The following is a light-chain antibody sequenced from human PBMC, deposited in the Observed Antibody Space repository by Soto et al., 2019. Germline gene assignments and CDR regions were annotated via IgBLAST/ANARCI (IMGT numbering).Light chain of an antibody. J-gene: IGLJ2*01. Sequence: QSALTQPASVSGSPGQSITISCTGTSSDVGGYNYVSWYQQHPGKAPKLMIYDVNNRPSGVSNRFSGSKSGNTASLTISGLQAEDEADYYCTSWTTSTTMIFGGGTKLTVL. CDR1: SSDVGGYNY. CDR2: DVN. V-gene: IGLV2-14*01. CDR3: TSWTTSTTMI.